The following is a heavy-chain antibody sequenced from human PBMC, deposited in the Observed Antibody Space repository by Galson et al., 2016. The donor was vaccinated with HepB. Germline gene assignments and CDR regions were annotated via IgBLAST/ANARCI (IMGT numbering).Heavy chain of an antibody. CDR3: ARGVYGDHGWFDY. D-gene: IGHD4-17*01. J-gene: IGHJ4*02. Sequence: SLRLSCAASGFTVSSNYMSWVRQAPGKGLEWVSAIYSGGTTYYADSVKGRFTISSDSSKNTLLLQMNTLRPEDTAMYYCARGVYGDHGWFDYWGQGTLVTVSS. V-gene: IGHV3-66*02. CDR2: IYSGGTT. CDR1: GFTVSSNY.